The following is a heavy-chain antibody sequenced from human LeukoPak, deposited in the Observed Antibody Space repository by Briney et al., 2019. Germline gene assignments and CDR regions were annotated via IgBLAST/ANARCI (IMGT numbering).Heavy chain of an antibody. CDR2: ISSSSSTI. J-gene: IGHJ4*02. CDR1: GFTFSSYS. Sequence: PGGSLRLSCAASGFTFSSYSMNWVRQAPGKGLEWVSYISSSSSTIYYADSVKGRFTISRDNAKNSLYLQMNSLRAEDTAVYYCASHYCGGDCYSGVFDYWGQGTLVTVSS. V-gene: IGHV3-48*01. CDR3: ASHYCGGDCYSGVFDY. D-gene: IGHD2-21*02.